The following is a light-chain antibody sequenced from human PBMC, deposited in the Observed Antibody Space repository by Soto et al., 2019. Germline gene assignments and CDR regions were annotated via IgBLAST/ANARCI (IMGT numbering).Light chain of an antibody. CDR3: QQYNSYPRP. Sequence: DIQMTQSPSTLSASVGDRVTITCRASQSISTWLAWYQQKPGKAPKLLIYDASSLQSGVPSRFSGSGSGTEVTLTISSLQPDDFATYYCQQYNSYPRPFGQGTKVEIK. V-gene: IGKV1-5*01. CDR2: DAS. CDR1: QSISTW. J-gene: IGKJ1*01.